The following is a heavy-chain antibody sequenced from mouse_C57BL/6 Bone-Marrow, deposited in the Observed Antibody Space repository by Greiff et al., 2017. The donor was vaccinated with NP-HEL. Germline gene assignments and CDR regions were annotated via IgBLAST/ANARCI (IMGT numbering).Heavy chain of an antibody. V-gene: IGHV5-9*01. J-gene: IGHJ2*01. D-gene: IGHD3-2*02. Sequence: EVQRVESGGGLVKPGGSLKLSCAASGFTFSSYTMSWVRQTPEKRLEWVATISGGGGNTYYPDSVKGRFTISRDNAKNTLYLQMSSLRSEDTALYYCARQEAHFDYWGQGTTLTVSS. CDR1: GFTFSSYT. CDR3: ARQEAHFDY. CDR2: ISGGGGNT.